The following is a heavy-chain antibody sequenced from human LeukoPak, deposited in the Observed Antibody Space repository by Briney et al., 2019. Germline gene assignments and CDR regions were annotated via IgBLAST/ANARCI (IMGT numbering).Heavy chain of an antibody. CDR3: AKIRRLWFGEFSDY. Sequence: GGSLRLSCAASGFTFSSYAMSWVRQAPGKGLEWVSAISGSGGSTYYADSVKGRFTISRDNSKNTLYLQMNSLRAEDTAVYYCAKIRRLWFGEFSDYWGQGTLVTVSS. CDR2: ISGSGGST. J-gene: IGHJ4*02. V-gene: IGHV3-23*01. CDR1: GFTFSSYA. D-gene: IGHD3-10*01.